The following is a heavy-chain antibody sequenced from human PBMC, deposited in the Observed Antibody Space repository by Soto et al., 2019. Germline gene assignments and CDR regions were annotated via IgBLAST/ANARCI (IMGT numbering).Heavy chain of an antibody. CDR3: VRAASPYFDLLSAFHP. CDR1: GGSVTSYH. CDR2: TSYTGNT. V-gene: IGHV4-59*02. D-gene: IGHD3-9*01. Sequence: QVHLLESGPGLVKPSETLSLTCFVSGGSVTSYHWSWVRQFPGKGLEWIAYTSYTGNTNYNPSLQSRVTISLDTSKNQLSLKLTSMTAADTAVYYCVRAASPYFDLLSAFHPWGQGTLVTVSS. J-gene: IGHJ5*02.